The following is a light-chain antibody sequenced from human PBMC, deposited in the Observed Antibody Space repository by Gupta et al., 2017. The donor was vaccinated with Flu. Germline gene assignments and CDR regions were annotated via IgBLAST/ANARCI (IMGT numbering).Light chain of an antibody. CDR1: QSLVYRDGNTY. CDR2: KVS. Sequence: EVVMTQSPVSLPVSLGQPASISCRPSQSLVYRDGNTYLSWFHQRPGQSPRRLIYKVSNRDSGVPDRCSGSGSGTDFMLTISRVEAEDVGLYYCRQGTHWPYTFGLGTKLEIK. CDR3: RQGTHWPYT. V-gene: IGKV2-30*01. J-gene: IGKJ2*01.